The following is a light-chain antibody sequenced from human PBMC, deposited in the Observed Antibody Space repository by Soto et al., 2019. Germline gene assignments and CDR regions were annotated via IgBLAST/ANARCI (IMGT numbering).Light chain of an antibody. CDR1: QGIDTY. Sequence: DIQMTQSPSSLSASVGDRVTITCRASQGIDTYLAWFQQKPGKDPKTLIYAASSLHSGVPSRFSGSGFGTDFTLTISSLQPEDFATYYCQHYNGYPQTFGQGTRLDIK. V-gene: IGKV1-16*01. CDR3: QHYNGYPQT. J-gene: IGKJ5*01. CDR2: AAS.